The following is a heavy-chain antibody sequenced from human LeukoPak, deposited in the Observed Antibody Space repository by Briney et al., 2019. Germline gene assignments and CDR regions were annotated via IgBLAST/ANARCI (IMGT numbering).Heavy chain of an antibody. J-gene: IGHJ4*02. CDR2: VSYKGVT. V-gene: IGHV4-38-2*02. CDR1: GYSISSGYY. D-gene: IGHD3/OR15-3a*01. Sequence: SETLSLTCTVSGYSISSGYYWGWIRQPPGKGLEWIGSVSYKGVTYYGPSFRSRFAISIDTSRDQFSLSLASVTAADTAVYYCATLTMSGLGIIPPASRGQGTLVTVSS. CDR3: ATLTMSGLGIIPPAS.